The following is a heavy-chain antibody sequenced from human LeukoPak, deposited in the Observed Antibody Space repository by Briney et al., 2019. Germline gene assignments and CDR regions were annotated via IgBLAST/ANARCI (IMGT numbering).Heavy chain of an antibody. Sequence: GGSLRLSCAASGFTFSSYAMSWVRQAPGKGLEWVSAISGSGGSTYYADSVKGRFTISRDNSKNTLYLQMNSLRAEDTAVYYCAKAWTDTVVVPAAIGFDYWGQGTLVTVSS. D-gene: IGHD2-2*01. J-gene: IGHJ4*02. V-gene: IGHV3-23*01. CDR2: ISGSGGST. CDR1: GFTFSSYA. CDR3: AKAWTDTVVVPAAIGFDY.